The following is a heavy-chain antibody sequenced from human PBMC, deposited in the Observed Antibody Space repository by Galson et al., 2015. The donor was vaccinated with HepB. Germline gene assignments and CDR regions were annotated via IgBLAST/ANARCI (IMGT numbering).Heavy chain of an antibody. J-gene: IGHJ6*02. Sequence: SLRLSCAASGFTFSDHNMAWIRQAPGKGLEWVSYISSSGTTIYYADSVKGRFTISRDNAKNSLYLQMNSLRVEDTAVYYCARERVLIPPTGMDVWGQGTTVTVSS. V-gene: IGHV3-11*01. CDR3: ARERVLIPPTGMDV. D-gene: IGHD3-3*01. CDR1: GFTFSDHN. CDR2: ISSSGTTI.